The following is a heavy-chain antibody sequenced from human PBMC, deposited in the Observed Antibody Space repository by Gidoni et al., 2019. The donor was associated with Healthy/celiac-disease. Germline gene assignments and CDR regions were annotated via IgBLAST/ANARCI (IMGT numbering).Heavy chain of an antibody. CDR3: ARSSYNWNYVY. CDR1: GFTFSSYS. CDR2: ISCSSSYI. V-gene: IGHV3-21*01. D-gene: IGHD1-7*01. J-gene: IGHJ4*02. Sequence: EVQLVETGGGMVKPGGSLRHSCAASGFTFSSYSRNWVRQAPGKGLEWVSSISCSSSYIYYADSVKGPFTISRDNAKNSLFLQMNSLRAEDTAVYYCARSSYNWNYVYWGQGTLVTVSS.